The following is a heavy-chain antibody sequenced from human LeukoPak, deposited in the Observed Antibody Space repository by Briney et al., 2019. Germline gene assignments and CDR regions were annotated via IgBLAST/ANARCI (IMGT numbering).Heavy chain of an antibody. CDR3: ATEVPAATYYYYYGMDV. CDR2: FDPEDGET. CDR1: GYTLTELS. J-gene: IGHJ6*02. Sequence: GASVKVSCTVSGYTLTELSMHWVRQAPGKGLEWMGGFDPEDGETIYAQKFQGRVTMTEDTSTDTAYMELSSLRSEDTAVYYCATEVPAATYYYYYGMDVWGQGTTVTVSS. D-gene: IGHD2-2*01. V-gene: IGHV1-24*01.